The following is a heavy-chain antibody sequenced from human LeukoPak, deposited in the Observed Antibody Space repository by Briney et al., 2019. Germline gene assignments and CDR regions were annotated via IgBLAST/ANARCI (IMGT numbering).Heavy chain of an antibody. J-gene: IGHJ4*02. CDR3: ASELELLIDY. D-gene: IGHD1-7*01. V-gene: IGHV3-21*01. CDR1: GFTFSSYS. CDR2: ISSSSSYT. Sequence: GGSLRLSCAASGFTFSSYSMNWVRQAPGKGLEWVSSISSSSSYTYYADSVKGRFTISRDNAKNSLYLQMNSLRAEDTAVYYCASELELLIDYWGQGTLVTVSS.